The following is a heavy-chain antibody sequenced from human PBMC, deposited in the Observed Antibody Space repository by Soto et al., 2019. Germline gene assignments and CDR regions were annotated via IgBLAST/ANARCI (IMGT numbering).Heavy chain of an antibody. V-gene: IGHV4-31*03. CDR2: IYYSGST. Sequence: SETPSLTCTVSGGSISSGGYYWSWIRQHPGKGLEWIGYIYYSGSTYYNPSLKSRVTISVDTSKKQSSLKLTSVTAADTAVYYCARDPVDGYAFFDYWGQGTLVTVSS. D-gene: IGHD5-12*01. CDR1: GGSISSGGYY. CDR3: ARDPVDGYAFFDY. J-gene: IGHJ4*02.